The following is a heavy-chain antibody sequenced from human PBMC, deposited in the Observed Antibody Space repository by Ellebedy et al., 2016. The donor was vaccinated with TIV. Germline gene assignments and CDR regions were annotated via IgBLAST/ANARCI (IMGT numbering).Heavy chain of an antibody. J-gene: IGHJ4*02. CDR1: GGSISSYY. V-gene: IGHV4-59*08. D-gene: IGHD1-20*01. CDR3: ARGREYNWNDLYYFDY. Sequence: SETLSLXXTVSGGSISSYYWSWIRQPPGKGLEWIGYIYYSGSTNYNPSLKSRVTISVDTSKNQFSLKLSSVTAADTAVYYCARGREYNWNDLYYFDYWGQGTLVTVSS. CDR2: IYYSGST.